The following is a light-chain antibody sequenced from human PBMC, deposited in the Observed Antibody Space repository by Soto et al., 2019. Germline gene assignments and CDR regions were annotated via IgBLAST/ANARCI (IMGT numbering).Light chain of an antibody. V-gene: IGKV1-27*01. Sequence: DIQMTQSPSSLSASVVDRVTITCRASQGIRNYLAWYQKKPGKVPKLLISAASTLRSGVPSRFSGSGSGTDFTLTVSSLQPEDVATYYCQKYDSAPFTFGPG. CDR2: AAS. CDR3: QKYDSAPFT. CDR1: QGIRNY. J-gene: IGKJ3*01.